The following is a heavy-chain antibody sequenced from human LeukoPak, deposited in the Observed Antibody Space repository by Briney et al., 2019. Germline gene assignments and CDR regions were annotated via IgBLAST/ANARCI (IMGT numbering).Heavy chain of an antibody. J-gene: IGHJ4*02. Sequence: PGGSLRLSCAASGFTFSSYAMSWVRQAPGKGLEWVSPISGSGGTTYYADSVKGRFTISRDNSKSTLYLQMNSLRAEDTAVYYCAKAYCSRPTCYSPDYWGQGTLVTVSS. V-gene: IGHV3-23*01. CDR2: ISGSGGTT. D-gene: IGHD2-2*01. CDR1: GFTFSSYA. CDR3: AKAYCSRPTCYSPDY.